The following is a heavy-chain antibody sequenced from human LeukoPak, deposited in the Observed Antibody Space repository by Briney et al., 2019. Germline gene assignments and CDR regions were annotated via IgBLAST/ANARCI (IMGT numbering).Heavy chain of an antibody. D-gene: IGHD6-25*01. CDR3: ARPLERRLIHYFDF. Sequence: GGSLRLSCAASGFIFSRYWMSWVRQAPGKGLEWVAVVSYLGNDKFYADSVKGRFTISKDNSNNTVYLEISLRSEDTAVYYCARPLERRLIHYFDFWGPGTLVTVSS. CDR1: GFIFSRYW. J-gene: IGHJ4*02. V-gene: IGHV3-30-3*01. CDR2: VSYLGNDK.